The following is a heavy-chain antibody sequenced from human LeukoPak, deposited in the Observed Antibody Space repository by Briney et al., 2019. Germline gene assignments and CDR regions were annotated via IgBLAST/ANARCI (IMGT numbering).Heavy chain of an antibody. J-gene: IGHJ6*03. D-gene: IGHD3-10*01. CDR1: GGSISSYY. CDR2: IYYSGST. Sequence: SETLSLTCTVSGGSISSYYWSWMRKPPGRGLEWIGYIYYSGSTNYNPSLKSRVTISVDTSKNQFSLKLSSVTAADTAVYYCARNYYGSGSYRRYDDYYYYMDVWGKGTTVTISS. V-gene: IGHV4-59*01. CDR3: ARNYYGSGSYRRYDDYYYYMDV.